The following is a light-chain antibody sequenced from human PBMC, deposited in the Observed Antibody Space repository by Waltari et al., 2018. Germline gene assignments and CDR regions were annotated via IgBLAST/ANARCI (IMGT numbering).Light chain of an antibody. CDR2: GKN. Sequence: SSELTQDPAVSVALGQTVRITCQGDSLRTHYSRWYQQKPGQAPVLVIYGKNNRPSGIPDRFSGSSSGNTASLTITGAQAEDEADYYCNSRDSSGNHVVFGGGTKLTVL. CDR3: NSRDSSGNHVV. V-gene: IGLV3-19*01. J-gene: IGLJ2*01. CDR1: SLRTHY.